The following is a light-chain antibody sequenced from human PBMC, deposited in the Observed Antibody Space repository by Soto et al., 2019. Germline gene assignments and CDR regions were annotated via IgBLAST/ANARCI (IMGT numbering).Light chain of an antibody. V-gene: IGLV2-23*01. CDR3: CSYAGSSTWV. CDR2: EGS. J-gene: IGLJ3*02. CDR1: SSDVGSYNL. Sequence: QSALTQPASVSGSPGQSITISCTGTSSDVGSYNLVSWYQQHPGKAPKLMIYEGSKRPSGVYNRFYGSKSGKTSSMTISGXXXXXXXDYYCCSYAGSSTWVFGGGTKLTV.